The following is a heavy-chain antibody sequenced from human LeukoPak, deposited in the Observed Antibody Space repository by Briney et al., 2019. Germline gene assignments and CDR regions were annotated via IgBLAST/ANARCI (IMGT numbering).Heavy chain of an antibody. J-gene: IGHJ3*02. Sequence: ASVKVSCKASGYTFTGYYMHWVRQAPGQGLEWMGGIDTNSGGTTYAQKFQGRVTMTRDTCISTAYMELSRLRSDDTAVYYCARDRAGYGDDAFDIWGQGTMVTVSS. CDR2: IDTNSGGT. V-gene: IGHV1-2*02. D-gene: IGHD4-17*01. CDR1: GYTFTGYY. CDR3: ARDRAGYGDDAFDI.